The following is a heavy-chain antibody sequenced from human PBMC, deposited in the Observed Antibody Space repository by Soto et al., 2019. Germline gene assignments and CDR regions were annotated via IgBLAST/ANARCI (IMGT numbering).Heavy chain of an antibody. CDR3: ARAVLLESRGGLHLGELSSEFDY. CDR1: GGSISSYY. CDR2: IYYSGST. Sequence: SETLSLTCTVSGGSISSYYWSWIRQPPGKGLEWIGYIYYSGSTNYNPSLKSRVTISVDTSKNQFSLKLSSVTAADTAVYYCARAVLLESRGGLHLGELSSEFDYWGQGSLVTVAS. D-gene: IGHD3-16*02. V-gene: IGHV4-59*01. J-gene: IGHJ4*02.